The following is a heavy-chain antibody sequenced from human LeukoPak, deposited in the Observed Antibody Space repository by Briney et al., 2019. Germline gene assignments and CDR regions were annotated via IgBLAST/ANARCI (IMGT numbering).Heavy chain of an antibody. V-gene: IGHV3-30*04. CDR1: GFTFRAYA. J-gene: IGHJ6*03. CDR3: AKAGVATTKAVYYYYYMDV. D-gene: IGHD5-12*01. Sequence: GGSLRLSCAASGFTFRAYAMHWVRQAPGKGLEWLAVISDDGTIQYYADSVKGRFTISRDNSKNTLYLQMNSLRAEDTAVYYCAKAGVATTKAVYYYYYMDVWGKGTTVTVSS. CDR2: ISDDGTIQ.